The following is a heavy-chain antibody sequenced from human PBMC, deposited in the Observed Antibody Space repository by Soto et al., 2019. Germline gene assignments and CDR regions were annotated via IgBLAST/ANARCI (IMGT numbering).Heavy chain of an antibody. CDR3: TTAIVVVPAASDAFDI. J-gene: IGHJ3*02. Sequence: PGGSLRLSCAASGFNFSNAWMTWVRQAPGKGLEWVGRIKSKTDGGTTDYAAPVKGRFTISRDDSKNTLYLQMNSLKTEDTAVYYCTTAIVVVPAASDAFDIWGQGTMVTVSS. D-gene: IGHD2-2*01. CDR2: IKSKTDGGTT. V-gene: IGHV3-15*01. CDR1: GFNFSNAW.